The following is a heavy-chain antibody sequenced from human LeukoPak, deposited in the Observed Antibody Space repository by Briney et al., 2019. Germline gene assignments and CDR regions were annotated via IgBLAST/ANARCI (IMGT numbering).Heavy chain of an antibody. J-gene: IGHJ6*02. CDR3: ARRLGSGSYYYYYYGMDV. V-gene: IGHV1-8*01. D-gene: IGHD3-10*01. Sequence: ASVKVSCKASGYTFTSYDINWVRQATGQGLEWMGWMNPNSGNTGYAQKFQGRVTMTRNTSISTAYMELSSLRSEDTAVYYCARRLGSGSYYYYYYGMDVWGQGTTVTVSS. CDR1: GYTFTSYD. CDR2: MNPNSGNT.